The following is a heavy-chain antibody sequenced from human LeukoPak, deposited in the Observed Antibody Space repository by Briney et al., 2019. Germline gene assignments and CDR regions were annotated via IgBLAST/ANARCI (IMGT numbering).Heavy chain of an antibody. D-gene: IGHD2-2*01. CDR2: ISYDGSNK. CDR3: ARAVVPAASDLDY. Sequence: GRSLRLSCAASGFTFSSYAMHWVRQAPGKGLEWVAVISYDGSNKYYADSVKGRFTISRDNSKNTLYLQMSSLRAEDTAVYYCARAVVPAASDLDYWGQGTLVTVSS. CDR1: GFTFSSYA. J-gene: IGHJ4*02. V-gene: IGHV3-30*04.